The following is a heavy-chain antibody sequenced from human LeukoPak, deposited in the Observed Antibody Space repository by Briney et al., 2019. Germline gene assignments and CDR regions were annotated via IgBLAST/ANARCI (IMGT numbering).Heavy chain of an antibody. CDR3: ARLPPWELLNYGMDV. D-gene: IGHD1-26*01. Sequence: GESLKISCKGPGYSFTSYWISWVRQMPGKGLEWMGRIDPSDSYTNYSPSFQGHVTISADKSISTAYLQWSSLKASDTAMYYCARLPPWELLNYGMDVWGQGTTVTVSS. V-gene: IGHV5-10-1*01. CDR1: GYSFTSYW. CDR2: IDPSDSYT. J-gene: IGHJ6*02.